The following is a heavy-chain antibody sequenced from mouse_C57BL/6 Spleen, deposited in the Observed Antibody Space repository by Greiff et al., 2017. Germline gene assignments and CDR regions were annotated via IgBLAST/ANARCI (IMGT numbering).Heavy chain of an antibody. CDR1: GYTFTSYW. J-gene: IGHJ2*01. CDR2: IYPGNSDT. V-gene: IGHV1-5*01. Sequence: EVQLQESGTVLARPGASVKMSCKTSGYTFTSYWMPWVKQRPGQGLEWIGAIYPGNSDTSYNQKFKGKAKLTAVTSDSTAYMELSSLTNEDSAVYYCTRANFPYYYGSSYNYFDYWGQGTTLTVSS. D-gene: IGHD1-1*01. CDR3: TRANFPYYYGSSYNYFDY.